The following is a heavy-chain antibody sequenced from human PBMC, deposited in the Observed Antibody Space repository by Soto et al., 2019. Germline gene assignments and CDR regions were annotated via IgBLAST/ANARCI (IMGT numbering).Heavy chain of an antibody. CDR3: ARGVGYDYIWGSYRSATNWFDP. CDR2: MNPNSGNT. D-gene: IGHD3-16*02. CDR1: GYTFTSYD. Sequence: ASVKVSCKASGYTFTSYDINWVRQATGQGLEWMGWMNPNSGNTGYAQKFQGRVTMTRNTSISTAYMELSSLRSEDTAVYYCARGVGYDYIWGSYRSATNWFDPWGQGTLVTVSS. V-gene: IGHV1-8*01. J-gene: IGHJ5*02.